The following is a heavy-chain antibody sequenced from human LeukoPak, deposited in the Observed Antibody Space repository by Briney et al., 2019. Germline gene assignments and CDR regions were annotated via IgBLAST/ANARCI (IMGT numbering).Heavy chain of an antibody. V-gene: IGHV3-73*01. CDR2: IRSKANSYAT. Sequence: GGALLLSCAASGFPFSGSDMHWVRQASGKGLEWVGRIRSKANSYATAYAASVTGRFTISRDDSKNTAYLQMNSLKTEDTAVYYCTRLDGAAFDEVQEVHDYWGQGTLVTVSS. CDR3: TRLDGAAFDEVQEVHDY. CDR1: GFPFSGSD. D-gene: IGHD1-1*01. J-gene: IGHJ4*02.